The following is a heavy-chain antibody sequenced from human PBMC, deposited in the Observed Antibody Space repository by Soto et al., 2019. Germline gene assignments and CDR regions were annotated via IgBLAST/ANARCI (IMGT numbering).Heavy chain of an antibody. CDR3: ARVVRGVVNWFDP. CDR1: GDTFAIFG. CDR2: IATYNNNK. V-gene: IGHV1-18*01. Sequence: HLAQSGPEVKRPGASITVSCKTSGDTFAIFGLSWVRQAPGQGLEWMGWIATYNNNKNYAQKFQGRLTLTTDTSTSTAYMELESLGYDDTAVYYCARVVRGVVNWFDPWGQGTLVTVSS. D-gene: IGHD3-10*01. J-gene: IGHJ5*02.